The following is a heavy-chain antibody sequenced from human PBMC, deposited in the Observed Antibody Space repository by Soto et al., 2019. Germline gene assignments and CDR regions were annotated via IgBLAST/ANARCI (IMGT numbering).Heavy chain of an antibody. J-gene: IGHJ6*02. CDR2: IYYSGST. Sequence: SDTLSLTCTVSGVSVSDGTYYWSWIRQPPGKGLEWIGYIYYSGSTNYNPSLKSRVTISLDTSKNHFSLDLSSVTAADTAVYYCARVHSYYYYYGMDVWGPGSTVTVSS. CDR1: GVSVSDGTYY. CDR3: ARVHSYYYYYGMDV. V-gene: IGHV4-61*03.